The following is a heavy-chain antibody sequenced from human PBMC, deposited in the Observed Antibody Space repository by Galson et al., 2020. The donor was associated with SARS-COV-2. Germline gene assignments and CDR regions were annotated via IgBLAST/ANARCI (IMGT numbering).Heavy chain of an antibody. J-gene: IGHJ4*02. V-gene: IGHV4-30-2*01. CDR3: ARGAEPTVTPYYFDY. Sequence: SETLSLTCAVSGGSISSGGYSWSWIRQPPGKGLEWIGYIYHSGSTYYNPSLKSRVTISVDRSKNQFSLKLSSVTAADTAVYYCARGAEPTVTPYYFDYWGQGTLVTVSS. CDR2: IYHSGST. CDR1: GGSISSGGYS. D-gene: IGHD4-17*01.